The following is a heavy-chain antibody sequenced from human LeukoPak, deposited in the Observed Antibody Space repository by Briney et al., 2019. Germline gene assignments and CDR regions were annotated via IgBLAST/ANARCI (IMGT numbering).Heavy chain of an antibody. CDR1: GGSISSYY. CDR2: IYYSGST. CDR3: ARDLGLYYYGSGSPFDY. J-gene: IGHJ4*02. D-gene: IGHD3-10*01. V-gene: IGHV4-59*01. Sequence: SETLSLTCTVSGGSISSYYWSWIRQPPGKGLEWIGYIYYSGSTNYNPSLKSRVTISVDTSKNQFSLKLSSVTAADTAVYYCARDLGLYYYGSGSPFDYWGQGTLVTVSS.